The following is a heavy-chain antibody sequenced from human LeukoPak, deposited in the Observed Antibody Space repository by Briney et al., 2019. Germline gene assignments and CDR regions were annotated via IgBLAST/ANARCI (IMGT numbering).Heavy chain of an antibody. V-gene: IGHV3-30-3*01. CDR3: ARDPYSHDSSGFSYFLQY. CDR2: VSYDGDFK. D-gene: IGHD6-19*01. Sequence: PGGSLRLSCVGSGFVFSKYAVHWVRQAPGKGLEWVAVVSYDGDFKLYGDSVEGRFTISRDNSQNMLFLQMNDLRPQDAATYFCARDPYSHDSSGFSYFLQYWGQGTVVTVSS. J-gene: IGHJ4*02. CDR1: GFVFSKYA.